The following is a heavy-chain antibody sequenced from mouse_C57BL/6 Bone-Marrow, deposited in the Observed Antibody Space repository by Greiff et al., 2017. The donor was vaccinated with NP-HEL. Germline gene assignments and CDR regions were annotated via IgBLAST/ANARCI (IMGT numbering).Heavy chain of an antibody. J-gene: IGHJ2*01. Sequence: EVQLVESGPGLVKPSQSLSLTCSVTGYSITSGYYWNWIRQFPGNKLEWMGYISYDGSNNYNPSLKNRISITRDTSKNQFFLKLNSVTTEDTATYYCAREPGVYYFDYWGQGTTLTVSS. CDR2: ISYDGSN. V-gene: IGHV3-6*01. CDR3: AREPGVYYFDY. CDR1: GYSITSGYY.